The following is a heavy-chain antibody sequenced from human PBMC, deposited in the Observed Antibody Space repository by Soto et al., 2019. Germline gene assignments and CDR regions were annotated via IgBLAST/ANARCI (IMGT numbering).Heavy chain of an antibody. CDR3: ARAAGYHYDSSGYQYWYFDL. CDR1: GGTFSSYA. V-gene: IGHV1-69*06. D-gene: IGHD3-22*01. Sequence: QVQLVQSGAEVRKPGSSVKVSCKVSGGTFSSYAISWVRQAPGQGLEWMGGIIPMFGTPNYAQKFQGRVTITADKSTTTAYMELNSLTSEDTAVYSCARAAGYHYDSSGYQYWYFDLWGRGTLVTVSS. CDR2: IIPMFGTP. J-gene: IGHJ2*01.